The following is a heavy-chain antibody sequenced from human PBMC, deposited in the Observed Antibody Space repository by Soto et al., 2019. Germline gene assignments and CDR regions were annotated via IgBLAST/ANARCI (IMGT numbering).Heavy chain of an antibody. CDR2: IIPIFGTA. CDR3: ARDTPDCSGGSCYPGGNWFDP. V-gene: IGHV1-69*13. CDR1: GGTFSSYA. Sequence: ASVKVSCKASGGTFSSYAISWVRQAPGQGLEWMGGIIPIFGTANYAQKFQGRVTITADESTSTAYMELSSLRSEDTAVYYCARDTPDCSGGSCYPGGNWFDPWGQGTLVTVSS. D-gene: IGHD2-15*01. J-gene: IGHJ5*02.